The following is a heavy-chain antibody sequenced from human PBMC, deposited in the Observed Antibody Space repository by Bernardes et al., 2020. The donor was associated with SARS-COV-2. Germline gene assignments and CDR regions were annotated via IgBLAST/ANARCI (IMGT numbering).Heavy chain of an antibody. D-gene: IGHD1-1*01. V-gene: IGHV3-7*03. Sequence: GGSLRLSCAASGFTLSGYWMIWVRQAPGKGLEWVAKIQRDGSEKYYVDSVRGRFTISRDNARNSLFLQMYSLTAEDTAVYYCARDDDRGGAFDIWGQGTMVTVSS. CDR3: ARDDDRGGAFDI. J-gene: IGHJ3*02. CDR1: GFTLSGYW. CDR2: IQRDGSEK.